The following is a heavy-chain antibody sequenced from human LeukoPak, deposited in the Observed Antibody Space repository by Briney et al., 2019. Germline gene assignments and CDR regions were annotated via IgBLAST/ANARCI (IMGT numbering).Heavy chain of an antibody. V-gene: IGHV1-46*01. Sequence: ASVKVSCTASGYTFTSYYMHWVRQAPGQGLEWMGLINPGGDNTNYAQNFQGRVTMTRDTSASTVYMELSSLRSEDTPIYYCARIRAGYNDAYDIWGQGTVVTVPS. D-gene: IGHD5-24*01. CDR1: GYTFTSYY. J-gene: IGHJ3*02. CDR2: INPGGDNT. CDR3: ARIRAGYNDAYDI.